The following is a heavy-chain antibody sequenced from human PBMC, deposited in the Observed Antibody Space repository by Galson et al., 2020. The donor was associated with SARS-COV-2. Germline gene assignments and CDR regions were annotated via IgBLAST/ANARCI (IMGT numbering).Heavy chain of an antibody. J-gene: IGHJ3*01. D-gene: IGHD1-26*01. CDR2: ISRSGDGT. CDR1: GFIFSNYA. CDR3: AKYVGAAQAFDV. Sequence: GGSLRLSCAASGFIFSNYAMTWVRQAPGKGLEWVSSISRSGDGTYYADPVKGRFTISRDRSKNTLFLQMNSLRLEDTAVYYCAKYVGAAQAFDVWGHGTMVTVSS. V-gene: IGHV3-23*01.